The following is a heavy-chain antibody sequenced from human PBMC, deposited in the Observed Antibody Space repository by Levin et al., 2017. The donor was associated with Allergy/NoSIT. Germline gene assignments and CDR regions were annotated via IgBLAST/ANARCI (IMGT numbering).Heavy chain of an antibody. CDR1: GVSINNDY. CDR3: ARIPRSSIYYRSLDI. D-gene: IGHD1-26*01. CDR2: ISYSGTT. Sequence: SETLSLTCSASGVSINNDYWNWIRQPPGKGLEWIAYISYSGTTNYNPSLKSRVTMSVDTSKNQFSRKLNSVTDADTGVYYCARIPRSSIYYRSLDIWGRGTMVTVSS. V-gene: IGHV4-59*08. J-gene: IGHJ3*02.